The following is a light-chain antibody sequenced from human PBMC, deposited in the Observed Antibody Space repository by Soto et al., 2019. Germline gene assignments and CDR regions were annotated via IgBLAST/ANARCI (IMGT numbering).Light chain of an antibody. CDR1: QSISSW. J-gene: IGKJ1*01. V-gene: IGKV1-5*01. CDR3: QQYNSFPWT. CDR2: DAS. Sequence: DIQMTQSPSTLSASVGDRVTITFRASQSISSWLAWYQQKPGKAPKPLIYDASSLESGVPSRFSGSGSGTEFTLTISSLQPDDFATYYCQQYNSFPWTFGLGTKVDIK.